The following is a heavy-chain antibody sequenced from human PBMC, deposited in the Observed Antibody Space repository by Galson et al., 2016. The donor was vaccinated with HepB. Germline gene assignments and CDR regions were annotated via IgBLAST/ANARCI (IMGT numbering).Heavy chain of an antibody. Sequence: SVKVSCKASGYTFTGYYMHWVRQAPGQGLEWVGWINPNSGGTDYAQKFHGRVTMTTDTSTNTAYMELRSLRSDDTAMYYCARSSFGVSNPWGQGTLVTVSS. J-gene: IGHJ5*02. CDR3: ARSSFGVSNP. CDR1: GYTFTGYY. D-gene: IGHD3-3*01. V-gene: IGHV1-2*02. CDR2: INPNSGGT.